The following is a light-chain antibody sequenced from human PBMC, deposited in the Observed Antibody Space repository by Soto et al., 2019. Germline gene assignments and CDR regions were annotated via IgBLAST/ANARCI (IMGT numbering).Light chain of an antibody. CDR2: RNN. CDR3: AAWDDSLSGSYV. Sequence: QPVLTQPPSASGTPGQRVTISCCGSSSNIGSNYVYWYQQLPGTAPKLLIYRNNQRPSGVPDRFSGSKSGTSASLAISGLRSEDEADYYCAAWDDSLSGSYVFGTGTKLTVL. J-gene: IGLJ1*01. V-gene: IGLV1-47*01. CDR1: SSNIGSNY.